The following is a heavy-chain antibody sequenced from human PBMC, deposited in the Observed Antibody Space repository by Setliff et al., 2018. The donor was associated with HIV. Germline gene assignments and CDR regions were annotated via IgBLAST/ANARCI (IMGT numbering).Heavy chain of an antibody. CDR3: ARDQVAVDSVARWRKEYFMDV. CDR2: ISSSSSYT. V-gene: IGHV3-11*06. Sequence: PGGSLRLSCAASGFIFSNYMSWVRQAPGKGLEWVSYISSSSSYTNYADSVKGRFTISRDNAKNSLYLQLNSLRAEDTAVYYCARDQVAVDSVARWRKEYFMDVWGKGTTVTVSS. J-gene: IGHJ6*03. CDR1: GFIFSNY. D-gene: IGHD5-12*01.